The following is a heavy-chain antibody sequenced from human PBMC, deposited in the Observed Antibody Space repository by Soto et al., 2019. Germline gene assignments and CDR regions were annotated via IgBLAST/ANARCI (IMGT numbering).Heavy chain of an antibody. D-gene: IGHD3-16*01. CDR2: ISGSGGST. V-gene: IGHV3-23*01. CDR3: AKVRHYDYIWGSYSGAFDI. Sequence: GGSLRLSCAASGFTFSSYAMSWVRQAPGKGLEWVSAISGSGGSTYYADSVKGRFTISRDNSKNTLYLQMNSLRAEDTAVYYCAKVRHYDYIWGSYSGAFDIWGQGTMVTVSS. CDR1: GFTFSSYA. J-gene: IGHJ3*02.